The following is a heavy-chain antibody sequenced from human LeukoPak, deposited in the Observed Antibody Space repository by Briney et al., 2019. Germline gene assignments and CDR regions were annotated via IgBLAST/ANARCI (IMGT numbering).Heavy chain of an antibody. CDR1: GYTFTSYA. D-gene: IGHD6-13*01. CDR2: INAVNGNT. V-gene: IGHV1-3*01. CDR3: ARGPRAAADDY. Sequence: GASVKVSCKASGYTFTSYAMHWVRQAPGQRLEWMGWINAVNGNTKYSPKFQGRVSITRDTSASTAYMELSSLTSEDTAVYYCARGPRAAADDYWGQGTLVTVSS. J-gene: IGHJ4*02.